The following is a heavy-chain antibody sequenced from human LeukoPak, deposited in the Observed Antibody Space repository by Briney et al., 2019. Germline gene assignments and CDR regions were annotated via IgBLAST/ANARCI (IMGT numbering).Heavy chain of an antibody. CDR3: ARVRSAAMLDY. J-gene: IGHJ4*02. Sequence: GGSLRLSCAASGFTFSDYYMSWILQAPGKGLEWVSYISSSGSTIYYADSVKGRFTIPRDNAKNSLYLQMNSLRAEDTAVYYCARVRSAAMLDYWGQGTLVTVSS. CDR2: ISSSGSTI. CDR1: GFTFSDYY. D-gene: IGHD2-2*01. V-gene: IGHV3-11*04.